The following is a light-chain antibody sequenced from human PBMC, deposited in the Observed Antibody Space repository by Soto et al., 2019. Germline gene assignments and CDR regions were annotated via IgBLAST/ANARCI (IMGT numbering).Light chain of an antibody. V-gene: IGKV3-20*01. CDR1: QSVSSK. Sequence: EIVMTQSPATLSVSLGERATLSCRASQSVSSKLAWYQQKPGQAPRLLINDASRRATGIPDRFSGSGSGTDFTLTISRLEPEDFAVYYCQQYGSSPPTFGQGTKVDIK. CDR2: DAS. J-gene: IGKJ1*01. CDR3: QQYGSSPPT.